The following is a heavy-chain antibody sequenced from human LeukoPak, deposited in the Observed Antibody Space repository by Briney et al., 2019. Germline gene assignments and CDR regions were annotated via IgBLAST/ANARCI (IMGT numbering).Heavy chain of an antibody. V-gene: IGHV1-2*02. CDR2: INPNSGGT. CDR3: ARRPGEVPAAIENGMDV. J-gene: IGHJ6*02. CDR1: GYTFTGYY. D-gene: IGHD2-2*01. Sequence: ASVKASCKASGYTFTGYYMHWVRQAPGQGLEWMGWINPNSGGTNYAQKFQGRVTMTRDTSISTAYMELSRLRSDDTAVYYCARRPGEVPAAIENGMDVWGQGTTVTVSS.